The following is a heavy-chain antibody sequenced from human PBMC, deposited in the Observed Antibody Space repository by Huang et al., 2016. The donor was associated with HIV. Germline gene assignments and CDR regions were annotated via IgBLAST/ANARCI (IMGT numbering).Heavy chain of an antibody. CDR1: TFTFGAYW. V-gene: IGHV3-7*01. J-gene: IGHJ6*02. CDR3: ATKTAGMDI. CDR2: IKQDETEK. Sequence: VDSGGRSVQPGGSIRLSCVGSTFTFGAYWMRWVRQHLGKGRECVANIKQDETEKYYVDAVKGRFNISRDNAKKVLFLEMDALRVEDTDIYFCATKTAGMDIWGQGTTVIVSS.